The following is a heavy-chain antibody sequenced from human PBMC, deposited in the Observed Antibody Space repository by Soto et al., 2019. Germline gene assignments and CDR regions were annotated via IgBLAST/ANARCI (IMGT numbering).Heavy chain of an antibody. CDR1: GGSFSGYY. V-gene: IGHV4-34*01. D-gene: IGHD3-22*01. CDR2: INHSGST. Sequence: SETLSLTCAVYGGSFSGYYWSWIRQPPGKGLEWIGEINHSGSTNYNPSLKSRVTISVDTSKNQFSLKLSSVTAADTAVYYCARGKFSEYYYDSSGPDYWGQGTLVTVSS. CDR3: ARGKFSEYYYDSSGPDY. J-gene: IGHJ4*02.